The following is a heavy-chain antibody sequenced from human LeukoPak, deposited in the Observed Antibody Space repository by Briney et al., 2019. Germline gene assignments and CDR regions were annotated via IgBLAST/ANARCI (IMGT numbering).Heavy chain of an antibody. CDR2: IYHSGGT. J-gene: IGHJ6*03. CDR1: GGSISSSTNW. V-gene: IGHV4-4*02. D-gene: IGHD2-8*01. Sequence: SETLSLTCAVSGGSISSSTNWWSWVRQPPGKGLEWIGEIYHSGGTNYNPSLKSRITISVDKSQNQFSLKVISLTAADTAVYYCATNGYYCMDVWGKGTTVTVPS. CDR3: ATNGYYCMDV.